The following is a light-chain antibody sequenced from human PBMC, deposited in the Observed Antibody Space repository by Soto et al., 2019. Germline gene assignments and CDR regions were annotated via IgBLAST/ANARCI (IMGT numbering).Light chain of an antibody. Sequence: DIVMTQSPDSLTVPLGGRATINCRSSQSVLYSSNNKNYLAWYQQKPGQPPRLLIYWASTRDSGVPDRFSGSGSGTDFTLTINSLQAEDAAVYSCQHYFRTPITFGGGTKVEIK. CDR2: WAS. CDR3: QHYFRTPIT. J-gene: IGKJ4*01. CDR1: QSVLYSSNNKNY. V-gene: IGKV4-1*01.